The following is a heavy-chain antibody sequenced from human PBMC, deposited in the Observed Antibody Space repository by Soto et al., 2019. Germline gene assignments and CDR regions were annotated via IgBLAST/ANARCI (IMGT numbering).Heavy chain of an antibody. CDR1: GGSISSGGYY. CDR3: ARARGTLAYYDSSGYYHGPYFDY. J-gene: IGHJ4*02. V-gene: IGHV4-31*03. D-gene: IGHD3-22*01. Sequence: PSETLSLTCTVSGGSISSGGYYWSWIRQHLGKGMEWNGYFYYIGCTYYNPSLKSRVTLSVDTFKNHFSLKLSSVTAADTAVYYCARARGTLAYYDSSGYYHGPYFDYWGQGTLVTVSS. CDR2: FYYIGCT.